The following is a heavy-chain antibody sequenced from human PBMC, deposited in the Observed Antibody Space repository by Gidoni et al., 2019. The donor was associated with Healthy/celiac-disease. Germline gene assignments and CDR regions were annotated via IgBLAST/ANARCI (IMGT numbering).Heavy chain of an antibody. J-gene: IGHJ4*02. Sequence: QVQLQESGPGLVKPSQTLSLTCTVSGGSISSGDYYWSWIRQPPGKGLEWIGYIYYSGSTYYNPSLKSRVTISVDTSKNQFSLKLSSVTAADTAVYYCARDQGYYDSSGYYYGLFDYWGQGTLVTVSS. CDR1: GGSISSGDYY. D-gene: IGHD3-22*01. V-gene: IGHV4-30-4*01. CDR2: IYYSGST. CDR3: ARDQGYYDSSGYYYGLFDY.